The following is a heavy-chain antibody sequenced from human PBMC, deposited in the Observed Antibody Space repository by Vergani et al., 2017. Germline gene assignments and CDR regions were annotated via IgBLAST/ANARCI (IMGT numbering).Heavy chain of an antibody. CDR2: ISSSGSTI. Sequence: QVQLVESGGGLVKPGGSLRLSCAASGFTFSDYYMSWIRQAPGKGLEWVSYISSSGSTIYYADSVKGRFTISRDNAKNSLYLQMNSLRAEDTAVYYCARLPHNYYDFWSGYYTNYYYYYRDVWGKGTTVTVSS. J-gene: IGHJ6*03. V-gene: IGHV3-11*01. CDR1: GFTFSDYY. D-gene: IGHD3-3*01. CDR3: ARLPHNYYDFWSGYYTNYYYYYRDV.